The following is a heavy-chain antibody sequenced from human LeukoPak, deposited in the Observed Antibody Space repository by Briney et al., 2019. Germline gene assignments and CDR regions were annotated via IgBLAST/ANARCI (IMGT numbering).Heavy chain of an antibody. J-gene: IGHJ6*03. D-gene: IGHD3-10*01. V-gene: IGHV1-2*02. CDR2: INPNSGGT. CDR1: GYTFTGYY. Sequence: ASVKVSCKASGYTFTGYYMHWVRQAPGQGLEWMGWINPNSGGTNYAQKFQGRVTMTRDTSISTAYMELSSLRSEDTAVYYCASYGSGSNYYYYMDVWGKGTTVTISS. CDR3: ASYGSGSNYYYYMDV.